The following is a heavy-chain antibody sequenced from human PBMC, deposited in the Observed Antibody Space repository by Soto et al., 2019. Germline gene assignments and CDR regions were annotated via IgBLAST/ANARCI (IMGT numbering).Heavy chain of an antibody. Sequence: GGSLRLSCAASGFTFSSYGMHWVRQAPGKGLEWVAVISYDGSNKYYADSVKGRFTISRDNSKNTLYLQMNSLRAEDTAVYYCAKGATIFGVVPHYGMDVWGQGTTVTVSS. CDR3: AKGATIFGVVPHYGMDV. V-gene: IGHV3-30*18. CDR2: ISYDGSNK. CDR1: GFTFSSYG. J-gene: IGHJ6*02. D-gene: IGHD3-3*01.